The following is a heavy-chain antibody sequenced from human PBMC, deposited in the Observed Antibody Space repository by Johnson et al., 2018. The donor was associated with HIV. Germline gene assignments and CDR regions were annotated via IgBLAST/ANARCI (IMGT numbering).Heavy chain of an antibody. J-gene: IGHJ3*01. CDR3: ARAAIGVLPAGAFDV. V-gene: IGHV3-30*03. CDR2: ISYDGSNK. Sequence: QLVESGGGVVQPGRSLRLSCAASGFSFSSYGMHWVRQAPGKGLEWVAVISYDGSNKFYADSVKGRFTISRDKSKKTLNLQMNSLRVDDTAVYYCARAAIGVLPAGAFDVWGRGTMVTVSS. CDR1: GFSFSSYG. D-gene: IGHD2-2*01.